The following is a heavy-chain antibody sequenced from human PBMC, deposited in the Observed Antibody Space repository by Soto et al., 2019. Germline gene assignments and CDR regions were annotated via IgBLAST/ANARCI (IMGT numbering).Heavy chain of an antibody. D-gene: IGHD6-19*01. J-gene: IGHJ4*02. CDR2: ISYDGSNK. CDR1: GFTFSSYG. V-gene: IGHV3-30*18. CDR3: AKDQTRKAVAGAFDY. Sequence: QVQLVESGGGVVQPGRSLRLSCAASGFTFSSYGMHWVRQAPGKGLEWVAVISYDGSNKYYADSVKGRFTISRDNSKNTLYLQMNSLRAEDTAVYYCAKDQTRKAVAGAFDYWGQGTLVTVSS.